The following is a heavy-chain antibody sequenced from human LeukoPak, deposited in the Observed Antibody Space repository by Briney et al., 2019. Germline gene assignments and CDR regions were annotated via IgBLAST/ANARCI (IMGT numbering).Heavy chain of an antibody. J-gene: IGHJ4*02. Sequence: PGGSLRLSCAASGFTFSSYWMSWVRQAPGKGLEWVANIKQDGSEKYYVDSVKGRFTISRDNAKNSLYLQMNSLRAEDTAVYYCARDRGANIAVAHFDCWGQGTLVTVSS. CDR1: GFTFSSYW. D-gene: IGHD6-19*01. CDR2: IKQDGSEK. CDR3: ARDRGANIAVAHFDC. V-gene: IGHV3-7*01.